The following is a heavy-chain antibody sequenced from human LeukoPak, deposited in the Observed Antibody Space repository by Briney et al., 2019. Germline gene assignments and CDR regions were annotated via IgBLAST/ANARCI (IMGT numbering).Heavy chain of an antibody. CDR2: IKQDGSDK. V-gene: IGHV3-7*01. CDR1: GFTFSSYW. J-gene: IGHJ4*02. CDR3: ARDPSSAAGTFDY. Sequence: GGSLRLSCAASGFTFSSYWMSWVRQAPGKGLEWVANIKQDGSDKYYVDSVKGRFTISRDNAKNSLYLQMNSLRAEDTAVYYCARDPSSAAGTFDYWGQGTLVTVSS. D-gene: IGHD1-26*01.